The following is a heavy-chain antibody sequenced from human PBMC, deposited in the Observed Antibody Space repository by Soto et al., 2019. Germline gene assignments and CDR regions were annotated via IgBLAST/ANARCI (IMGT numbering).Heavy chain of an antibody. CDR1: GFTFSDYA. V-gene: IGHV3-30*18. CDR3: AKGGRQWLVTSDFNY. CDR2: VSHDGRNT. D-gene: IGHD6-19*01. Sequence: VQLVESGGGVVQPGRSLRLSCAASGFTFSDYAMHWVRQAPGKGLEWVAVVSHDGRNTHYADSVKGRFTISRDSSKNTVTMEMTSLRAEDTAVYYCAKGGRQWLVTSDFNYWGQGALVTVSS. J-gene: IGHJ4*02.